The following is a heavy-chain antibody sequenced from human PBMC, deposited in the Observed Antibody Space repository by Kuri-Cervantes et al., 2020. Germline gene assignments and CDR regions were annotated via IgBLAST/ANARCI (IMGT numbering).Heavy chain of an antibody. D-gene: IGHD2-2*01. V-gene: IGHV1-2*02. CDR2: INTISGGT. J-gene: IGHJ4*02. Sequence: ASVKVSCKASGNTFTGYYMHWVRQAHGQGLEWMGWINTISGGTNYAQKFQGRFTMTRDTSISTAYMELSRLRSDDTAVYYCARIKGSTSRSSLAYWCQGTLVTVSS. CDR1: GNTFTGYY. CDR3: ARIKGSTSRSSLAY.